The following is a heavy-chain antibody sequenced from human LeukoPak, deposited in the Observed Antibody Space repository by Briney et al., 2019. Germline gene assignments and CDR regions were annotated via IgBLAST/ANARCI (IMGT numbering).Heavy chain of an antibody. Sequence: GGSLRLSCSASGFIFSNYGMYWVRQAPGKGLEWVSAISGSGGSTYYADSVKGRFPISRDNSKNTLYLQMNSLRAEDTAVYYCAKSSNPSPWGQGTLVTVSS. CDR2: ISGSGGST. D-gene: IGHD4-11*01. J-gene: IGHJ5*02. CDR1: GFIFSNYG. V-gene: IGHV3-23*01. CDR3: AKSSNPSP.